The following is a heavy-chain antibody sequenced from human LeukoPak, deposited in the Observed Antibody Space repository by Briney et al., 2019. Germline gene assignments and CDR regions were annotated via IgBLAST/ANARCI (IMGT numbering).Heavy chain of an antibody. V-gene: IGHV1-2*02. D-gene: IGHD2-2*01. Sequence: ASVKVSCKASGYTFTGYYMHWVRQAPGRGLEWMGWINPNSGGTNYAQKFQGRVTMTRDTSISTAYLELSRLRSDDTAVYYCARSWEYQLLTPFDYWGQGTLVTVSS. CDR2: INPNSGGT. J-gene: IGHJ4*02. CDR3: ARSWEYQLLTPFDY. CDR1: GYTFTGYY.